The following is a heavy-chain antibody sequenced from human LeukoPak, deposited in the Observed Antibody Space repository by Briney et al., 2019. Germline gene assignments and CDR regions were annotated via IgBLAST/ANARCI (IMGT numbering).Heavy chain of an antibody. D-gene: IGHD3-22*01. CDR2: ISGSGGST. V-gene: IGHV3-23*01. CDR1: GFTFSSYA. J-gene: IGHJ2*01. Sequence: HPGGSPRLSCAASGFTFSSYAMSWVRQAPGKGLEWVSAISGSGGSTYYADSVKGRFTISRDNSKNTLYLQMNSLRAEDTAVYYCAKMPNYYDSSGYQKARRLGWYFDLWGRGTLVTVSS. CDR3: AKMPNYYDSSGYQKARRLGWYFDL.